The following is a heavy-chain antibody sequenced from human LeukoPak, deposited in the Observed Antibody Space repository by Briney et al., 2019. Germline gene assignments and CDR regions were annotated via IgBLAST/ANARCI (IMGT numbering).Heavy chain of an antibody. CDR3: ARDRIYGSGAYDY. Sequence: GGSLRLSCAASGFTVSSNYMSWVRQAPGKGLEWVSVIYSGGGTYYADSVKGRFTISRDNSNNTLYLQLNSLRAEDTAVYYCARDRIYGSGAYDYWGQGTLVTVSS. D-gene: IGHD3-10*01. CDR1: GFTVSSNY. J-gene: IGHJ4*02. V-gene: IGHV3-53*01. CDR2: IYSGGGT.